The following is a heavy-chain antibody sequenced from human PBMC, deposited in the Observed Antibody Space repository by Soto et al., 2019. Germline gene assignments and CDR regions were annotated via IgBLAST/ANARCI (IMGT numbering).Heavy chain of an antibody. CDR1: GGSISSSSYY. D-gene: IGHD3-10*01. CDR2: IYYSGST. V-gene: IGHV4-39*01. Sequence: QLQLQESGPGLVKPSETLSLTCTVSGGSISSSSYYWGWIRQPPGKGLEWIGSIYYSGSTYYNPSLKSRVTISVDTSKNQFSLKLSSVTAADTAVYYCARRSYYGSGSDYWGQGTLVTVSS. CDR3: ARRSYYGSGSDY. J-gene: IGHJ4*02.